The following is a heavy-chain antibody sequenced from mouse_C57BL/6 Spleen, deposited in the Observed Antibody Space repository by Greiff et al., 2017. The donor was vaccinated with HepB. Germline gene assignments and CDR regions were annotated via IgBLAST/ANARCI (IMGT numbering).Heavy chain of an antibody. Sequence: VQLQQSGAELVKPGASVKMSCKASGYTFTSYWITWVKQRPGQGLEWIGDIYPGSGSTNYNEKFKSKATLTVDTSSSTAYMQLSSLTSEDSAVYYCARLDYSNYEGYAMDYWGQGTSVTVSS. D-gene: IGHD2-5*01. J-gene: IGHJ4*01. CDR3: ARLDYSNYEGYAMDY. CDR1: GYTFTSYW. CDR2: IYPGSGST. V-gene: IGHV1-55*01.